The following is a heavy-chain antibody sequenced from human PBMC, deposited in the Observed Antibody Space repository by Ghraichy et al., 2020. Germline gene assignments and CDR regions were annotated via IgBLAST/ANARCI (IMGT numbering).Heavy chain of an antibody. Sequence: GSLRLSCAASGFTFSSYSMNWVRQAPGKGLEWVSYISSSSSTIYYADSVKGRFTISRDNAKNSLYLQMNSLRDEDTAVYYCARDSRGVAGLETFDYWGQGTLVTVSS. CDR2: ISSSSSTI. J-gene: IGHJ4*02. V-gene: IGHV3-48*02. D-gene: IGHD6-19*01. CDR1: GFTFSSYS. CDR3: ARDSRGVAGLETFDY.